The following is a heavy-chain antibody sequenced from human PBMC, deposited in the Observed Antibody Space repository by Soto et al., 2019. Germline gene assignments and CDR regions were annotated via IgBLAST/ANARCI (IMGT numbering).Heavy chain of an antibody. CDR2: IKSKTDGGTT. V-gene: IGHV3-15*01. CDR3: TTARVLRYAAFDY. J-gene: IGHJ4*01. D-gene: IGHD3-9*01. Sequence: GGSLRLSCAASDFTFSSACMSWVRPAPGKGLEWVGRIKSKTDGGTTDYAAPVKGRFTISRDESKNTLYLQMNSLKTEDTVVYYGTTARVLRYAAFDYWGHGTMVTVSS. CDR1: DFTFSSAC.